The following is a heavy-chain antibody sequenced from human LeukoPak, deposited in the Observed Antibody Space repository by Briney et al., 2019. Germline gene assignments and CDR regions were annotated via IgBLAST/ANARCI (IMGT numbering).Heavy chain of an antibody. D-gene: IGHD2-15*01. J-gene: IGHJ6*02. V-gene: IGHV4-59*08. CDR2: IYYSGST. CDR3: ARYVPTPYELNLILGMDV. CDR1: GGSISSYY. Sequence: SETLSLTCTVSGGSISSYYWSWIRQPPGKGLEWIGYIYYSGSTNYNPSLKSRVTISVDTSKNQFSLKLSSVTAADTAVYYCARYVPTPYELNLILGMDVWGQGTTVTVSS.